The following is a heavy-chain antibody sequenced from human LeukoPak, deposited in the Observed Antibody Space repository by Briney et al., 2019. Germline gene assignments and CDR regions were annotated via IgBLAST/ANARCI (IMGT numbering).Heavy chain of an antibody. CDR2: FDPEDGET. D-gene: IGHD6-19*01. CDR3: ATAKGSIAVANWYFDL. V-gene: IGHV1-24*01. Sequence: ASVKVSCKVSGYTLTESSMHWVRQAPGKGLEWMGGFDPEDGETIYAQKFQGRVTMTEDTSTDTAYMELRRLRSEDTAVYYCATAKGSIAVANWYFDLWGRGTLVTV. CDR1: GYTLTESS. J-gene: IGHJ2*01.